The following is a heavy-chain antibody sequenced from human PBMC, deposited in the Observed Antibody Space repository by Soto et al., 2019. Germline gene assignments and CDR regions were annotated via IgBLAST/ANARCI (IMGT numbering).Heavy chain of an antibody. Sequence: WVSLKISCKGAGYKFDNAWIGWVRQMPGKGLEWMGIIKPGASDLRYSPSFRGQVIISADAAVSTAYLQLNSLKASDTAIYYCARQINYIYDFWGPGARVTVSS. CDR2: IKPGASDL. J-gene: IGHJ4*02. CDR3: ARQINYIYDF. V-gene: IGHV5-51*01. D-gene: IGHD1-7*01. CDR1: GYKFDNAW.